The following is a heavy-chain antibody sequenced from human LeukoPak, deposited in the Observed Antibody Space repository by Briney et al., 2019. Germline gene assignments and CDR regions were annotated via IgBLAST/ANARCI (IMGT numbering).Heavy chain of an antibody. CDR1: GFTFSSYG. D-gene: IGHD1-26*01. V-gene: IGHV3-33*01. Sequence: PGGSLRLSCAASGFTFSSYGMHWVRQAPGKGLEWVAVIWYDGSNKYYADSVKGRFTISRDNSKNTLYLQMNSLRAEDTAVYYCARTAHSGSYYAPSHARYYFDYWGQGTLVTVSS. CDR2: IWYDGSNK. CDR3: ARTAHSGSYYAPSHARYYFDY. J-gene: IGHJ4*02.